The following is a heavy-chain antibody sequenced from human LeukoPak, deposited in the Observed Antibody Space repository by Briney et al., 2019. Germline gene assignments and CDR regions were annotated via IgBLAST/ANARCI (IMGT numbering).Heavy chain of an antibody. Sequence: ASVKVSCKASGYIFTAYYLHWVRQAPGQGPEWMGWIKAGSGDTNYARKFQGRVTMTRDTSITTVYMELSSLTSDDTAVYYCTRIGDGYPYWGQGSLASVSS. D-gene: IGHD5-24*01. CDR2: IKAGSGDT. CDR1: GYIFTAYY. CDR3: TRIGDGYPY. J-gene: IGHJ4*02. V-gene: IGHV1-2*02.